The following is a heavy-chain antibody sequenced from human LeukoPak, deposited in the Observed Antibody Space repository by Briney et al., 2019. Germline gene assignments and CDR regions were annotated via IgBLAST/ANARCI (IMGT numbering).Heavy chain of an antibody. J-gene: IGHJ4*02. CDR2: INPSGGST. Sequence: ASVKVSCKASGYTFTSYYMHWVRQAPGQGLEWMGIINPSGGSTSYAQKFQGRVTMTRDTSTSTVCMELSSLRAEDTAVYYCAKELVRDKIFDSWGQGTLVTVSS. V-gene: IGHV1-46*01. D-gene: IGHD3-10*01. CDR1: GYTFTSYY. CDR3: AKELVRDKIFDS.